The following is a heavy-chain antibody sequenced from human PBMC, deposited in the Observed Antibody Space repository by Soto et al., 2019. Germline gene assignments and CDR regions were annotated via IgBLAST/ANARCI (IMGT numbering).Heavy chain of an antibody. CDR3: ASGSGSYHTPVRKYGMDV. V-gene: IGHV3-30-3*01. J-gene: IGHJ6*02. CDR2: ISYDGSNK. CDR1: GFTFRSYA. Sequence: QVQLVESGGGVVQPGRSLRLSCASSGFTFRSYAMHWVRQAPGKGLEWVAVISYDGSNKYYADSVKGRFTISRDNSKNTLYLQMNSLRAEDTAVYYCASGSGSYHTPVRKYGMDVWGQGTTVTVSS. D-gene: IGHD3-10*01.